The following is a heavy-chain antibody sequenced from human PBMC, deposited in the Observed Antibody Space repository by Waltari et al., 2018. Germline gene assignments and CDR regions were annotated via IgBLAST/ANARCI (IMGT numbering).Heavy chain of an antibody. Sequence: EVQLVESGGGLVKPGGSLRLSCAASGYSCVSYNMNGVGHAPGKGLEWVAAISFSSTYIFYADSVKGRFTISRDNAKNSLYLQMDGLRAEDTALYYCAGDKYYGPNGYYTDAFHIWGQGTMVTVSS. CDR2: ISFSSTYI. D-gene: IGHD3-3*01. CDR3: AGDKYYGPNGYYTDAFHI. V-gene: IGHV3-21*02. J-gene: IGHJ3*02. CDR1: GYSCVSYN.